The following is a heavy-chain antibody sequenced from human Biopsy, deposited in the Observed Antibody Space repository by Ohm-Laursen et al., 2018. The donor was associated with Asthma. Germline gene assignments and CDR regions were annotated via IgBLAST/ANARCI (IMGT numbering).Heavy chain of an antibody. Sequence: SLRLSCAASGTHFGSYNMPWDRQAPGKGLEWVAVITFDGSTQHYGDSVKGRFTISRDNSKNMLFLQMNSLRAEDTVVYYCSRDTLGYYFDIWGQGTQVTVSS. CDR1: GTHFGSYN. CDR3: SRDTLGYYFDI. CDR2: ITFDGSTQ. D-gene: IGHD6-13*01. V-gene: IGHV3-30-3*01. J-gene: IGHJ4*02.